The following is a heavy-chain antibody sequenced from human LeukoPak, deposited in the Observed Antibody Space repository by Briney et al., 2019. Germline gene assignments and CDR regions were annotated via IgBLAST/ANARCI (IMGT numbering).Heavy chain of an antibody. CDR3: AKIAMYYFDY. V-gene: IGHV3-30*04. CDR1: GFTSSSYA. CDR2: ISYDGSNK. Sequence: GGSLRLSCAASGFTSSSYAMHWVRQAPGKGLEWVAVISYDGSNKYYADSVKGRFTISRDNSKNTLYLQMNSLRAEDTAVYYCAKIAMYYFDYWGQGTLVTVSS. J-gene: IGHJ4*02.